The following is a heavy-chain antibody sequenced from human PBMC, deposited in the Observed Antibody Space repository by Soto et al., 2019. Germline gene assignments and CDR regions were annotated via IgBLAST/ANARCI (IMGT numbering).Heavy chain of an antibody. CDR3: ARGYFDS. V-gene: IGHV1-46*01. J-gene: IGHJ4*02. Sequence: QVQLVQSGAEVKKPGASVKVSCKASGYTFTTYYIHWVRQAPGQGLEWMGIINPSGVTTSYVHKFQGRVTMTRDTSTSTVYMELSSLRSEDTAVYYCARGYFDSWGQGTLVTVSS. CDR2: INPSGVTT. CDR1: GYTFTTYY.